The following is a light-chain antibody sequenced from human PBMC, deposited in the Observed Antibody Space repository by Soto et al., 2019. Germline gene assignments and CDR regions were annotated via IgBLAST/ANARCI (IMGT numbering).Light chain of an antibody. V-gene: IGLV2-18*02. J-gene: IGLJ1*01. Sequence: QSALTQPPSVSGSPGQSVAISCTGTSSDVGSSNGVSWYQEPPGTAPKLMIYDVSNRPSGVPDRFSGSKSGNTASLTISGLQAEDEADYYCSSYTTSSTYVFGTGTKLTVL. CDR1: SSDVGSSNG. CDR3: SSYTTSSTYV. CDR2: DVS.